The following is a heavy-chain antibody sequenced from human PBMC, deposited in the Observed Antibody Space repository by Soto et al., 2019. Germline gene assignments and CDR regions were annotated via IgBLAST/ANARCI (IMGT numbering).Heavy chain of an antibody. D-gene: IGHD3-10*01. CDR3: ARPRNNYYGSGSLIY. CDR2: INHSGST. Sequence: KTSETLSLTCAVYGGSFSGYYWSWIRQPPGKGLEWIGEINHSGSTNYNPSLKSRVTISVDTSKNQFSLKLSSVTAADTAVYYCARPRNNYYGSGSLIYWGQGTLVTVSS. V-gene: IGHV4-34*01. J-gene: IGHJ4*02. CDR1: GGSFSGYY.